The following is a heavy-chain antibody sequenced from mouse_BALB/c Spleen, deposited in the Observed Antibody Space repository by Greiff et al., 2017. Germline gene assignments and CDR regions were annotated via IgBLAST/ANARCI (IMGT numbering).Heavy chain of an antibody. D-gene: IGHD2-4*01. CDR2: ISSGGSYT. V-gene: IGHV5-9-4*01. CDR1: GFTFSSYA. Sequence: VQLQQSGGGLVKPGGSLKLSCAASGFTFSSYAMSWVRQSPEKRLEWVAEISSGGSYTYYPDTVTGRFTISRDNAKNTLYLEMSSLRSEDTAMYYCARRYDYDGRVFDYWGQGTTLTVSS. CDR3: ARRYDYDGRVFDY. J-gene: IGHJ2*01.